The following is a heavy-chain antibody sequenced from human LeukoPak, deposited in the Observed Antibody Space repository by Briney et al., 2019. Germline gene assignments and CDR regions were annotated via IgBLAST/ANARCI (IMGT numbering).Heavy chain of an antibody. Sequence: SETLSLTCTVSGGSISSYYWSWIRQPAGKGLEWIGRIYTSGSTNYNPSLKRRVTMPVDMSKNQFSLTPSSVTAADTAVYYCARLRVQNYGGNWGFDYWGQGTLVTVSS. CDR3: ARLRVQNYGGNWGFDY. CDR1: GGSISSYY. V-gene: IGHV4-4*07. J-gene: IGHJ4*02. CDR2: IYTSGST. D-gene: IGHD4-23*01.